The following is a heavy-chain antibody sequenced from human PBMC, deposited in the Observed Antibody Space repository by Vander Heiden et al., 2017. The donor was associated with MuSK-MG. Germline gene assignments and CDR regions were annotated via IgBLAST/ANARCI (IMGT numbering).Heavy chain of an antibody. CDR2: ISSSSSYI. CDR3: ARIAAAGLYFDY. V-gene: IGHV3-21*01. D-gene: IGHD6-13*01. J-gene: IGHJ4*02. Sequence: EVQLLESGGGLVKPGGSLGLSCAASGFTFRSYSMDWVRQAPGKGLEWVSSISSSSSYIYYADSVKGRFTISRDNAKNSLYLQMNSLRAEDTAVYYCARIAAAGLYFDYWGQGTLVTVSS. CDR1: GFTFRSYS.